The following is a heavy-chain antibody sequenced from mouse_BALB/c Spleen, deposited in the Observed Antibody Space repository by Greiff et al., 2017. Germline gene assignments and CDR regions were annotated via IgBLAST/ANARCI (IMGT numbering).Heavy chain of an antibody. CDR1: GFNIKDTY. CDR3: ASYGNYYAMDY. D-gene: IGHD2-1*01. CDR2: IDPANGNT. J-gene: IGHJ4*01. Sequence: EVQLQQSGAELVKPGASVKLSCTASGFNIKDTYMHWVKQRPEQGLEWIGRIDPANGNTKYDPKFQGKATITAYTSSNTAYLQLSSLTSEDTAVYYCASYGNYYAMDYWGQGTSVTVSS. V-gene: IGHV14-3*02.